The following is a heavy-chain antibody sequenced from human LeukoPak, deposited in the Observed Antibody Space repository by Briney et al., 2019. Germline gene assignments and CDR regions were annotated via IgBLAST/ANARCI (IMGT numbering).Heavy chain of an antibody. CDR3: ATVTRGSSYYYGMDV. Sequence: GGSLRLSCAASGFTFSNYAMSWVRQAPGKGLEWVSAISGSGGSTYYADSVKGRFTISRDNSKNTLYLQMNSLRAEDTAVYYCATVTRGSSYYYGMDVWGQGTTVTVSS. D-gene: IGHD1/OR15-1a*01. V-gene: IGHV3-23*01. J-gene: IGHJ6*02. CDR1: GFTFSNYA. CDR2: ISGSGGST.